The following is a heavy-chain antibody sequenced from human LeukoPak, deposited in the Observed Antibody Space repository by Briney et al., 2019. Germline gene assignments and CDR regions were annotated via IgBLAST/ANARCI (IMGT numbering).Heavy chain of an antibody. CDR3: ARLAVAGDYDHFHFHMDV. CDR2: IYYRGRT. Sequence: SETLSLTCTVSGGSISSLYWTWMRRPPGKGLEWIGYIYYRGRTNYNPSLRSRVGISVDTSKNQLSLKVNSVTAADTAVYYCARLAVAGDYDHFHFHMDVWGKGTTVTVSS. CDR1: GGSISSLY. V-gene: IGHV4-59*11. J-gene: IGHJ6*03. D-gene: IGHD6-19*01.